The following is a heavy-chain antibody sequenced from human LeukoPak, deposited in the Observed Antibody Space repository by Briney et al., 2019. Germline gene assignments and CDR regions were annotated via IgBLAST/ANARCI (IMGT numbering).Heavy chain of an antibody. D-gene: IGHD2-21*02. J-gene: IGHJ4*02. V-gene: IGHV3-20*04. CDR3: ARGRGLGVTSTSVPFDY. Sequence: PGGSLRLSCAASGFTFDDSGMSWVRQAPGKGLEWVSGINWTGGSTGYADSVKGRFTISRDNAKNSLYLQMNSLRAEDTAFYYCARGRGLGVTSTSVPFDYWGQGILVTVSS. CDR2: INWTGGST. CDR1: GFTFDDSG.